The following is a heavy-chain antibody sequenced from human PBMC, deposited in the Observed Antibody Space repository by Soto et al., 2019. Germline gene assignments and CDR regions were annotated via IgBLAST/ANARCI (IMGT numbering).Heavy chain of an antibody. CDR3: AREYCSSTSCLNWFDP. CDR1: GFTCIGYS. V-gene: IGHV3-48*01. CDR2: ISSSSSTI. Sequence: PGGSLRLSCTASGFTCIGYSMNWVRQATGKGLEWVSYISSSSSTIYYADSVKGRFTISRDNAKNSLYLQMNSLRAEDMAVYYCAREYCSSTSCLNWFDPWGQGTLVTVSS. D-gene: IGHD2-2*01. J-gene: IGHJ5*02.